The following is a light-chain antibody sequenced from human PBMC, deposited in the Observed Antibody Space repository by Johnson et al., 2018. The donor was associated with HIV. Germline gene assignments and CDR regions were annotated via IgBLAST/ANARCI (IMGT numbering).Light chain of an antibody. V-gene: IGLV1-51*01. Sequence: QAVLTQPPSVSADPGQKVTISCSGSSSNIGNNYVSWYQQLPGTAPKLLIYDNNKRPSGIPDRFSGPKSGTSATLAITGLPPGDEADYYCGTWDSSLSAFYVFGTGTKVTVL. J-gene: IGLJ1*01. CDR3: GTWDSSLSAFYV. CDR1: SSNIGNNY. CDR2: DNN.